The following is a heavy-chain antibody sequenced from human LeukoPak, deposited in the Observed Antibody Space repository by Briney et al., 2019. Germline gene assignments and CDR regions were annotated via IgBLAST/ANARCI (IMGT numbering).Heavy chain of an antibody. CDR1: GFTFSSYW. V-gene: IGHV3-7*01. Sequence: GGSLRLSCAASGFTFSSYWMSWVRQAPGKGLEWVANIKQDGSEKYYVDSVKGRFTISRDNAKNSLYLQMNSLRAEDTAVYYCARGSTTRPNRHYYMDVWGKGTTVTISS. CDR2: IKQDGSEK. D-gene: IGHD4-11*01. CDR3: ARGSTTRPNRHYYMDV. J-gene: IGHJ6*03.